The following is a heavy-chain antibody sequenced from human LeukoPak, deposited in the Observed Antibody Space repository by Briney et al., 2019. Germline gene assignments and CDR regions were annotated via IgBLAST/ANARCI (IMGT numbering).Heavy chain of an antibody. CDR3: ARGGADYGYYFGS. J-gene: IGHJ4*02. V-gene: IGHV4-59*01. D-gene: IGHD4-17*01. CDR1: GGSISSYY. CDR2: IYYSGST. Sequence: SETLSLTCTVSGGSISSYYWSWIRQPPGKGLEWIGYIYYSGSTNYNPSLKSRVTISVDKSKNHFSLKLSSVTTADTAVYFCARGGADYGYYFGSWGQGTLVTVSS.